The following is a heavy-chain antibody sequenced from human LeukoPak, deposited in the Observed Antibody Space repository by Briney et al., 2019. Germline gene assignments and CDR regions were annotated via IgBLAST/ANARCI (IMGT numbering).Heavy chain of an antibody. CDR2: TYYSGST. CDR3: ASRYSSSWSPFDY. J-gene: IGHJ4*02. CDR1: GFTFSSYE. V-gene: IGHV4-39*01. Sequence: GSLRLSCAASGFTFSSYEMNWIRQPPGKGLEWIGSTYYSGSTYYNPSLKSRVTISVDTSKNQFSLKLSSVTAADTAVYYCASRYSSSWSPFDYWGQGTLVTVSS. D-gene: IGHD6-13*01.